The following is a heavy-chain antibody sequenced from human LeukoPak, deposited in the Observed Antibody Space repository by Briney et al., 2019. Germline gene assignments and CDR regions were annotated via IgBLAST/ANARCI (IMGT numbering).Heavy chain of an antibody. CDR2: ISSSSSYI. D-gene: IGHD6-13*01. V-gene: IGHV3-21*01. CDR3: ASSKGLFIAPAVGAFDI. J-gene: IGHJ3*02. CDR1: GFTFSSYA. Sequence: GGSLRLSCAASGFTFSSYAMSWVRQAPGKGLEWVSSISSSSSYIYYADSVKGRFAISRDNAKNSLYLQMNSLRAEDTAVYYCASSKGLFIAPAVGAFDIWGQGTMVTVSS.